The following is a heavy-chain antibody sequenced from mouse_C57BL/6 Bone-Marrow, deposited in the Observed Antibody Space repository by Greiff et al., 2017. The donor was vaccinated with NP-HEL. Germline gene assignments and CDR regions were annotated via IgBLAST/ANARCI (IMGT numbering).Heavy chain of an antibody. J-gene: IGHJ3*01. CDR3: ASGYPWFAY. CDR1: GYTFTGYW. V-gene: IGHV1-9*01. CDR2: ILPGSGST. Sequence: QVQLQQSGAELMKPGASVKLSCKATGYTFTGYWIEWVKQRPGHGLEWIGEILPGSGSTNYTEKFKGKATFTADKSSNTAYMQLSSLTTEDSAIDYCASGYPWFAYWGQGTLVTVSA.